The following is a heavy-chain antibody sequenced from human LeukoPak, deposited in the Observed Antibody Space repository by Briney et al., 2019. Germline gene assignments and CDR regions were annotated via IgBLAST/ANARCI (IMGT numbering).Heavy chain of an antibody. Sequence: GGSLRLSCAASGFTFSSYAMHWVRQAPGKGLEWVAVISYDGSNKYYADSVKGRLTISRDNSKNTLYLQMNSLRAEDTAVYYCASFVTTLGYWGQGTLVTVSS. V-gene: IGHV3-30-3*01. CDR3: ASFVTTLGY. CDR1: GFTFSSYA. J-gene: IGHJ4*02. CDR2: ISYDGSNK. D-gene: IGHD1-1*01.